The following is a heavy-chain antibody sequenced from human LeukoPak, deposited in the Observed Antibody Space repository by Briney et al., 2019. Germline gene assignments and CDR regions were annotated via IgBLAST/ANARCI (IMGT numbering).Heavy chain of an antibody. Sequence: GGSLRLSCAASGFTFSSYWMSWVRQAPGKELEWVANIKQDGSEKYYVDSVKGRFTISRDNAKNSLYLQMNSLRAEDTAVYYCAREVFVYCSGGSCSDFDYWGQGTLVTVSS. CDR2: IKQDGSEK. J-gene: IGHJ4*02. CDR1: GFTFSSYW. V-gene: IGHV3-7*01. D-gene: IGHD2-15*01. CDR3: AREVFVYCSGGSCSDFDY.